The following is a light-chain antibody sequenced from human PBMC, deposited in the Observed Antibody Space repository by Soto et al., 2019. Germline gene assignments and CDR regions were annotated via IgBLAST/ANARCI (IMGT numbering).Light chain of an antibody. J-gene: IGKJ5*01. CDR2: GAS. CDR1: QSVSSN. Sequence: IQMTQSPATLSVSPGERATLSCRASQSVSSNLAWYQQKPGQAPRLLIYGASTRATGIPARFSGSGSGTEFTLTISSLQSEDFAVYYCQQYNNWPLTFGQGTRLEI. CDR3: QQYNNWPLT. V-gene: IGKV3-15*01.